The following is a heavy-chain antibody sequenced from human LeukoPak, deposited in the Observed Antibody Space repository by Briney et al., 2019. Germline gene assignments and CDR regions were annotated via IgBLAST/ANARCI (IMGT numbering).Heavy chain of an antibody. D-gene: IGHD2-2*01. J-gene: IGHJ6*03. CDR3: ARGQVSSSAYYYYYYMDV. Sequence: SVKVSCKASGGTFSSYAISWVRQAPGQGLEWMGGIIPIFGTANYAQKFQGRVTITTDESTRTAYMALSSLRSEDTAVYYCARGQVSSSAYYYYYYMDVWGKGTTVTVSS. V-gene: IGHV1-69*05. CDR2: IIPIFGTA. CDR1: GGTFSSYA.